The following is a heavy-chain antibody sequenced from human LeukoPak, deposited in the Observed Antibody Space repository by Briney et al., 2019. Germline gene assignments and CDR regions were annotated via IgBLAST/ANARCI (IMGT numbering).Heavy chain of an antibody. CDR1: GGSISSSNW. D-gene: IGHD6-19*01. CDR2: IYHSGST. CDR3: ARSPTGQWLASDAFDI. Sequence: SGTLSLTCAVSGGSISSSNWWSWVRQPPGKGLEWIGEIYHSGSTNYNPSLKSRVTISVDKSKNQFSLKLSSVTAADTAVYYCARSPTGQWLASDAFDIWGQGTMVTVSS. J-gene: IGHJ3*02. V-gene: IGHV4-4*02.